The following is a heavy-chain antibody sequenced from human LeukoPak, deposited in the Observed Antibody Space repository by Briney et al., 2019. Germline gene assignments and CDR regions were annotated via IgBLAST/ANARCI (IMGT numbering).Heavy chain of an antibody. D-gene: IGHD6-13*01. J-gene: IGHJ4*02. V-gene: IGHV3-30*04. CDR2: ISYDGSNK. CDR3: ARTGIGSSWLYDY. CDR1: GFTFSSYA. Sequence: GGPLRLSCAASGFTFSSYAMHWVRQAPGKGVEWVAVISYDGSNKYYADSVKGRFTISRDNSKNTLYLQMNSLRAEDTAVYYCARTGIGSSWLYDYWGQGTLVTVSS.